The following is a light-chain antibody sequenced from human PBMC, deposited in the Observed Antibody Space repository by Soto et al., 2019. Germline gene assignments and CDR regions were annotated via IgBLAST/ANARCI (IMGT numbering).Light chain of an antibody. J-gene: IGKJ2*03. Sequence: DIQMTQSPATLSASVGDTVNITCRASQSISTWLAWYQQKPGKAPTLLIYKASTLHSGVPSRFSGSGSGADFTLTISSLQPDDFGTFYCQQYTSYYSFGQGTKLELK. V-gene: IGKV1-5*03. CDR1: QSISTW. CDR2: KAS. CDR3: QQYTSYYS.